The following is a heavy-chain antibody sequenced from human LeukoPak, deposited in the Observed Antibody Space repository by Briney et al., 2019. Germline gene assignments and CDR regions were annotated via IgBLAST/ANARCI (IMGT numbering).Heavy chain of an antibody. D-gene: IGHD3-3*01. Sequence: RTSETLSLTRAVYGGSLSGYYWSWIRQPPGKGLEWIGEINHSGSTNYNPSLKSRVTISVDTSKNQFSLKLSSVTAADTAVYYCARNSYYDFWSGYNDYWGQGALVTVSS. J-gene: IGHJ4*02. CDR2: INHSGST. CDR3: ARNSYYDFWSGYNDY. V-gene: IGHV4-34*01. CDR1: GGSLSGYY.